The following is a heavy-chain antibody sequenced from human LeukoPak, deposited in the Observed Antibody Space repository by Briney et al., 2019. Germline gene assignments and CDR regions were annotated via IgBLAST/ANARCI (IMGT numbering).Heavy chain of an antibody. CDR2: ISYDGSNK. CDR1: GFTFSSYA. Sequence: GRSLRLSCAASGFTFSSYAMHWVRQAPGKGLEWVAVISYDGSNKYYADSVKGRFTISRDNSKNTLYLQMNSLRAEDTAVYYCARGLDYYGSGRPGNWFDPWGQGTLVTVSS. J-gene: IGHJ5*02. CDR3: ARGLDYYGSGRPGNWFDP. V-gene: IGHV3-30*04. D-gene: IGHD3-10*01.